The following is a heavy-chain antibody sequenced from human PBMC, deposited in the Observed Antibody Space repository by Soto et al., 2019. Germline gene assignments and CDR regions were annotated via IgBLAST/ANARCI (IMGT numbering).Heavy chain of an antibody. Sequence: ASVKVSCKASGYTFTSYGISWVRQAPGQGLEWMGWISAYKGNTNYAQKLQGRVTMTTDTSTSTAYMERSSLRSDDTAVYYWARDRRTIAPSAFDIWGQGTMVTVSS. J-gene: IGHJ3*02. D-gene: IGHD6-13*01. V-gene: IGHV1-18*01. CDR2: ISAYKGNT. CDR1: GYTFTSYG. CDR3: ARDRRTIAPSAFDI.